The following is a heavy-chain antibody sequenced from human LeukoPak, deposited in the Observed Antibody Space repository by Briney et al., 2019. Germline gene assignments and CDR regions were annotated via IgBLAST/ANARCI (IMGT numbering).Heavy chain of an antibody. V-gene: IGHV3-30*18. D-gene: IGHD1-1*01. J-gene: IGHJ4*02. CDR3: AKLAHPVRVPDY. Sequence: PGRSLRLSCAASGFTFSSYGMHWVRQAPGKGLEWVAVISYDGGNKYYADSVKGRFTISRDNSKNTLYLQMNSLRAEDTAVYYCAKLAHPVRVPDYWGQGTLVTVSS. CDR1: GFTFSSYG. CDR2: ISYDGGNK.